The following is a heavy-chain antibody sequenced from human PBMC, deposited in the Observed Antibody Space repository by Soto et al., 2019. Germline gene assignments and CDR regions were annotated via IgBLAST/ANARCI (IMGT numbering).Heavy chain of an antibody. J-gene: IGHJ4*02. V-gene: IGHV1-46*01. CDR2: INPSGGHT. CDR1: GNTFTNYY. Sequence: QVQLMQSGAEAKKPGASVKVSCKASGNTFTNYYIHWVRQAPGQGLKWMGTINPSGGHTTYAQKFLGRVTMTRDTSTSTLYMELTSLRSEDTAVYYCARGGHVVVVTAAFDYWGQGTLVTVSS. D-gene: IGHD2-21*02. CDR3: ARGGHVVVVTAAFDY.